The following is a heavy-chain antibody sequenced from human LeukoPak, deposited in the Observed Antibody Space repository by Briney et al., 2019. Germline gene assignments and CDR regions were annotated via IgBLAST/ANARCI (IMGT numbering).Heavy chain of an antibody. J-gene: IGHJ3*02. V-gene: IGHV4-4*02. CDR1: RGFINSPKW. D-gene: IGHD5-24*01. CDR3: ATVEGKDDYNSLDAFDI. Sequence: SGTLSLTCAVSRGFINSPKWWTWVRQSPGKGLEWIGEIFHSGSTNYNPSLKSRVTISIDKSKFQFSLKLTSVTAADTATYYCATVEGKDDYNSLDAFDIWGRGTMVTVSS. CDR2: IFHSGST.